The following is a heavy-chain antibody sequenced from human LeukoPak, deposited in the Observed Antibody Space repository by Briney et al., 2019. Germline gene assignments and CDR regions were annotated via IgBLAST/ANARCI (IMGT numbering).Heavy chain of an antibody. J-gene: IGHJ6*02. V-gene: IGHV1-46*01. CDR2: INPSGGST. CDR1: GYTFTSYY. Sequence: ASVKVSCKASGYTFTSYYMHWVRQAPGQGLEWMGIINPSGGSTSYAQKFQGRVTMTRDTSTSTVYMELSSLRSEDTAVYYCAREVLGYCSSTSCYTSYYYYYGMDVWGQGTTVTVPS. CDR3: AREVLGYCSSTSCYTSYYYYYGMDV. D-gene: IGHD2-2*02.